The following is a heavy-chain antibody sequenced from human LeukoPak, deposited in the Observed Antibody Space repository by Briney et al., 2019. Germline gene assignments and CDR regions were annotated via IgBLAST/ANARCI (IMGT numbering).Heavy chain of an antibody. J-gene: IGHJ5*02. Sequence: GGSLRLSCAASGFTFSSYAMSLVRQAPGKGLEWVSAISGSGGRTYYADSVKGRFTISRDNSKNTLYLKMNSLRAEDTAVYYCAKDGVAAERGPRNWFDPWGQGTLVTVSS. CDR2: ISGSGGRT. V-gene: IGHV3-23*01. CDR3: AKDGVAAERGPRNWFDP. CDR1: GFTFSSYA. D-gene: IGHD6-13*01.